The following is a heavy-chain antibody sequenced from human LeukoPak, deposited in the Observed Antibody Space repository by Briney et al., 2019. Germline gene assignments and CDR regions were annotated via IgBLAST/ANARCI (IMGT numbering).Heavy chain of an antibody. D-gene: IGHD3-10*01. CDR1: SGSISTSNYY. CDR3: ARRVYYYGSGRGLDP. CDR2: IFYTGST. V-gene: IGHV4-39*07. J-gene: IGHJ5*02. Sequence: SETLSLTCTVSSGSISTSNYYWGWVRQPPGKALEWIGNIFYTGSTYYSPSLKSRVTISLDTSKNQFSLKLSSVTAADTAVYYCARRVYYYGSGRGLDPWGQGTLVTVSS.